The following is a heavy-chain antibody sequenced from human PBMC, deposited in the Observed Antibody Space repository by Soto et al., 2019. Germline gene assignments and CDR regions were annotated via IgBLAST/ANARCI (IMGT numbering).Heavy chain of an antibody. J-gene: IGHJ6*02. D-gene: IGHD6-19*01. CDR2: INPSGGST. CDR1: GYTFTSYY. Sequence: ASVKVSCKASGYTFTSYYMHWVRQAPGQGLEWMGIINPSGGSTSYAQKFQGRVTMTRDTSTSTVYMELSSLRSEDTAVYYCASSLGVAGRDYYYYYGMDVWGQGTTVTVSS. V-gene: IGHV1-46*01. CDR3: ASSLGVAGRDYYYYYGMDV.